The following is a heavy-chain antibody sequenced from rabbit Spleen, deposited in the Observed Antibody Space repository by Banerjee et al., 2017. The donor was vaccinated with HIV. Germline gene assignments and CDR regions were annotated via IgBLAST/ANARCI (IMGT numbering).Heavy chain of an antibody. D-gene: IGHD8-1*01. CDR2: IEGGGSAFT. V-gene: IGHV1S45*01. Sequence: EQLEESGGGLVKPEGSLTLTCKASGVSLNDKDVMCWVRQAPGKGLEWIACIEGGGSAFTYFASWAKGRFTISKTSSTTVTLQMTSLTAADTATYFCARDSGSSFSSYGMDLWGPGTLVTVS. J-gene: IGHJ6*01. CDR1: GVSLNDKDV. CDR3: ARDSGSSFSSYGMDL.